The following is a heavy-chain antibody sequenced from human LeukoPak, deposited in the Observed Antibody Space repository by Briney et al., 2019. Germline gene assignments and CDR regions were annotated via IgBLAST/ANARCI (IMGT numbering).Heavy chain of an antibody. CDR2: IYTSGST. CDR3: ARDVGYCSSTSCYNWSDP. Sequence: PSETLSLTCTVSGGSISSYYWSWIRQPAGKGLEWIGRIYTSGSTNYNPSLKSRVTMSVDTSKNQFSLKLSSVTAADTAVYYCARDVGYCSSTSCYNWSDPWGQGTLVTVSS. V-gene: IGHV4-4*07. CDR1: GGSISSYY. D-gene: IGHD2-2*01. J-gene: IGHJ5*02.